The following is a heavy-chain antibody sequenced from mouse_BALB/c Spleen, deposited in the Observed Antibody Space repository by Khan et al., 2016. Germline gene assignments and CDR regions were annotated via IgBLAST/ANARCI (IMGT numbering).Heavy chain of an antibody. CDR2: ISYSGST. J-gene: IGHJ3*01. CDR1: GDSITSGY. Sequence: EVQLQESGPSLVKPSQTLSLTCSVTGDSITSGYLNWIRKFPGNKLEYMGYISYSGSTYYNPSLKSRISITRDTSKNQYYLPLNPVTTEETATYCGARANRNDAWFAFWGQGTLVTVSA. CDR3: ARANRNDAWFAF. D-gene: IGHD2-14*01. V-gene: IGHV3-8*02.